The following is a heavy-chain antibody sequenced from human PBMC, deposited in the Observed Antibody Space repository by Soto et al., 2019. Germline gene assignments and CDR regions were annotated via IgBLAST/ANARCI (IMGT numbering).Heavy chain of an antibody. CDR2: IYYRGST. J-gene: IGHJ4*02. D-gene: IGHD2-15*01. Sequence: QVQLQESGPGLVKPSQTLSLTCNVSGDSISRGGYYWSWVRQHPGKGLEWLGYIYYRGSTYYNPSLKSRVHISVDTSKNHFSLRLSSVTAADPAVYYCARVEVVITRGALDYWGPGTLVTVSS. V-gene: IGHV4-31*03. CDR3: ARVEVVITRGALDY. CDR1: GDSISRGGYY.